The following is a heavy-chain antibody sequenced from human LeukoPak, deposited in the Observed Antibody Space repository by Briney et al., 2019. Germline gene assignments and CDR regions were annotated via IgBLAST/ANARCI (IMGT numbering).Heavy chain of an antibody. V-gene: IGHV5-51*01. CDR3: AIHHRIAAAGTGWFDH. J-gene: IGHJ5*02. D-gene: IGHD6-13*01. CDR2: IYTGDSDT. CDR1: GYSFTSYW. Sequence: GESLQISSKASGYSFTSYWIGWVRRMPGKGLEWMGIIYTGDSDTRYSPSFQGQVTISADKSISTAYLQWSSLKASDTATYYCAIHHRIAAAGTGWFDHWGQGTLVTVSS.